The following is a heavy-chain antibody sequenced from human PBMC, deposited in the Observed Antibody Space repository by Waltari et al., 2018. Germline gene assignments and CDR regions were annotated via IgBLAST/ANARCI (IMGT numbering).Heavy chain of an antibody. CDR2: VDPEDGET. D-gene: IGHD5-18*01. J-gene: IGHJ4*02. CDR3: ATESQDTAMVY. CDR1: GYTLPDHS. Sequence: EVQLVQSGAEVKKPGATVKIPCKVSGYTLPDHSTHWVQQAPGKGLEWMGLVDPEDGETIYAEKFQGRVTITADTSTDTAYMELSSLRSEDTAVYYCATESQDTAMVYWGQGTLVTVSS. V-gene: IGHV1-69-2*01.